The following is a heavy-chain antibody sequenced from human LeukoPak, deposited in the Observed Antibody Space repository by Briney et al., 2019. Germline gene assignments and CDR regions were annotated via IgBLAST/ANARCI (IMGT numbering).Heavy chain of an antibody. J-gene: IGHJ4*02. CDR3: AKDRYSYRYYFDY. Sequence: GGSLRLSCAASGFTFSSYAMHWVRQAPGKGLEWVAVISYDGSNKYYADSVKGRFTISRDNSKNTLYLQMNSLRAEDTAVYYCAKDRYSYRYYFDYWGQGTLVTVSS. CDR1: GFTFSSYA. CDR2: ISYDGSNK. D-gene: IGHD5-18*01. V-gene: IGHV3-30-3*01.